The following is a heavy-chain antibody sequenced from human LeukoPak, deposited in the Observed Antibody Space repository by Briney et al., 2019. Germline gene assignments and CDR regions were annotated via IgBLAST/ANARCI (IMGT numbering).Heavy chain of an antibody. Sequence: ASVKVSCKASGYTFTSYYMHWVRQAPGQGLEWMGIINPSGGSTSYAQKFQGRVTMTRDMSTSTVYMELSSLRSEDTAVYYCARSNSASSWYEEFDYWGQGTLVTVSS. V-gene: IGHV1-46*01. D-gene: IGHD6-13*01. CDR3: ARSNSASSWYEEFDY. J-gene: IGHJ4*02. CDR2: INPSGGST. CDR1: GYTFTSYY.